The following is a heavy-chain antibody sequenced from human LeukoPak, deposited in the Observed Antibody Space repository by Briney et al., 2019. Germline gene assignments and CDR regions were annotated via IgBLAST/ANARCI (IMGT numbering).Heavy chain of an antibody. CDR2: ISGSGGST. D-gene: IGHD6-19*01. CDR3: ARVLEEGSGWPNWFDP. Sequence: GGSLRLSCAASGFTFSSYAMSWVRQAPGKGLEWVSAISGSGGSTYYADSVKGRFTISRDNSKNTLYLQMNSLRAEDTAMYYCARVLEEGSGWPNWFDPWGQGTLVTVSS. V-gene: IGHV3-23*01. CDR1: GFTFSSYA. J-gene: IGHJ5*02.